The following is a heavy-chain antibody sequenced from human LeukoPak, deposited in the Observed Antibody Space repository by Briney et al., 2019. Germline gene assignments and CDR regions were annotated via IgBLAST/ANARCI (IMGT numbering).Heavy chain of an antibody. V-gene: IGHV4-4*07. CDR1: GTSITHYF. CDR3: ARDVTGTTNAFDI. D-gene: IGHD1-20*01. J-gene: IGHJ3*02. CDR2: ISTHVTT. Sequence: PSETLSLTCSVSGTSITHYFWSWIRQSAGQRLEWIWRISTHVTTTYNPSLNSRVTMSRDTSRSQVSLKLSSVTAADTAIYYCARDVTGTTNAFDIWGQGRMVTVSS.